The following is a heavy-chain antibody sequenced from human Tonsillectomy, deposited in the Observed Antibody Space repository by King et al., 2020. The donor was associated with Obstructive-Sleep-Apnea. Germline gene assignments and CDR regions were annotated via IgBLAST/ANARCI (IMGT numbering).Heavy chain of an antibody. V-gene: IGHV3-30*04. CDR3: AREIRSRNSY. D-gene: IGHD3-3*02. J-gene: IGHJ4*02. Sequence: VQLVESGGGVVQPGRSLRLSCAASEFTFSDYTMHWVRQAPGKGLEWVAVISYDVNSEYYADSVKGRFTISRDNSKNTLYLQMNTLRAEDTALYYCAREIRSRNSYWGQGTLVTVSS. CDR2: ISYDVNSE. CDR1: EFTFSDYT.